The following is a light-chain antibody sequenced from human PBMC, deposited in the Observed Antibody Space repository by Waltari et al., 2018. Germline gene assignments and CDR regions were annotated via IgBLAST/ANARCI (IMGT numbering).Light chain of an antibody. V-gene: IGKV2-28*01. CDR1: QSLLHSNGYNY. J-gene: IGKJ5*01. CDR3: MQALQTPPT. Sequence: DIVMTQSPLSLPVTPGEPASISCRSSQSLLHSNGYNYLDWYLQKPGQSPQLLIYLGSNRASGVPYRFSGSGSGTGFTLKISRVEAEDVGVYYCMQALQTPPTFGQGTRLEIK. CDR2: LGS.